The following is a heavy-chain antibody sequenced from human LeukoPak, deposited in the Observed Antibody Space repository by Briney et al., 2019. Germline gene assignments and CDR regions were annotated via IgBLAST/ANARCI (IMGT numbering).Heavy chain of an antibody. CDR3: ARGFLTGYSDY. CDR2: IYYSGST. J-gene: IGHJ4*02. CDR1: GGSISSGGYY. D-gene: IGHD3-9*01. Sequence: SQTLSLTCTVSGGSISSGGYYWSWLRQPPGKGLEWIGYIYYSGSTNYNPSLKSRVTISVDTSKNQFSLKLSSVTAADTAVYYCARGFLTGYSDYWGQGTLVTVSS. V-gene: IGHV4-61*08.